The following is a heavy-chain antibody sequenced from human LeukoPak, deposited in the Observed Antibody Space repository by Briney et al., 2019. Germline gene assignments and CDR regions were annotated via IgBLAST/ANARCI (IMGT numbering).Heavy chain of an antibody. D-gene: IGHD1-26*01. J-gene: IGHJ4*02. CDR3: ARQGYTASYYFLDF. CDR2: IYATGST. CDR1: GDFIRSYW. Sequence: SETLSLTCDVSGDFIRSYWWGWVRQPAGKGLEWIGRIYATGSTKFNPSLKSRLTMSMDTPTNRISLNLTSVTAADTAIYFCARQGYTASYYFLDFWSQGMLVTVSS. V-gene: IGHV4-4*07.